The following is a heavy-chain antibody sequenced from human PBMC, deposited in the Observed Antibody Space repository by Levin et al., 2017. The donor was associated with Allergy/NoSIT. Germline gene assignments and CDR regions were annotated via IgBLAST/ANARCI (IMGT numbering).Heavy chain of an antibody. D-gene: IGHD1/OR15-1a*01. V-gene: IGHV1-18*01. CDR2: ISGDGRKT. J-gene: IGHJ6*02. Sequence: ASVKVSCEASGYSLSSHGINWIRQAPGQGLEWMGWISGDGRKTNSLQKFQGRVTMTADTSTNTAYMELRSLRADDTAVYYCVRVVVAVSVRGNQLLRVDEQLYYGMDVWGQGTTVTVSS. CDR1: GYSLSSHG. CDR3: VRVVVAVSVRGNQLLRVDEQLYYGMDV.